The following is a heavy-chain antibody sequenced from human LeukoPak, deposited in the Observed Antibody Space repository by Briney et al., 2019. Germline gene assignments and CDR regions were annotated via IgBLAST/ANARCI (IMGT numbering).Heavy chain of an antibody. D-gene: IGHD3-22*01. J-gene: IGHJ4*02. CDR1: GGTFSRYA. CDR3: ARDASIYDNSAYYYLW. CDR2: ITPMFGTA. V-gene: IGHV1-69*13. Sequence: SVKVSFKASGGTFSRYAISWVRQAPGQGLEWMGGITPMFGTANYAQKFQGRVTITAHESSSTAYMEPSSLRSEDTAVYYCARDASIYDNSAYYYLWWGQGTLVTVSS.